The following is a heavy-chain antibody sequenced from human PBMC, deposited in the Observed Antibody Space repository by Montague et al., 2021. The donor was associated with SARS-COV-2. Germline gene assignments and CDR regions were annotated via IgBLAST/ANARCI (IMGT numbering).Heavy chain of an antibody. CDR3: AKDRVVPPDRNLDY. D-gene: IGHD2-2*01. Sequence: RISWDASGFTFSNYAMRWVRQAPGKGLEWVSAISNSGSKQRYTDSVKGRFTISRDNSKNTLYLQMDSLRAEDTAVYYCAKDRVVPPDRNLDYWGQGTLVSVSS. CDR2: ISNSGSKQ. CDR1: GFTFSNYA. J-gene: IGHJ4*02. V-gene: IGHV3-23*01.